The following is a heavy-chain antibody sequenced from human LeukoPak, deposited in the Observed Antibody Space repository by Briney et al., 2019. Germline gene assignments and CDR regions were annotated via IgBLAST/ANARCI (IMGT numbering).Heavy chain of an antibody. V-gene: IGHV1-69*01. J-gene: IGHJ4*02. CDR2: IIPIFGTA. Sequence: GSSVKVSCKASGGTFSSYAISWVRQAPGQGREWMGGIIPIFGTANYAQKFQGRVTITADESTSTAYMELSSLRSEDTAVYYCARDRYCSGGSCNPIDDYWGQGTLVTVSS. D-gene: IGHD2-15*01. CDR3: ARDRYCSGGSCNPIDDY. CDR1: GGTFSSYA.